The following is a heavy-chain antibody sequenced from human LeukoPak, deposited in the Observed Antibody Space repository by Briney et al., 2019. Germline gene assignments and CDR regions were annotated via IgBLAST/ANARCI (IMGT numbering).Heavy chain of an antibody. CDR2: MYTSGST. V-gene: IGHV4-61*02. J-gene: IGHJ2*01. Sequence: SETLSLTCTVSGGSISSGSYDWSWIRQPAGQGLEYIGRMYTSGSTNYNPSLKSRVTISVDTSKNQFSLKLSSVTAADTAVYYCARGYDGSGYYYRNWYFDLWGRGTLVTVSS. CDR3: ARGYDGSGYYYRNWYFDL. CDR1: GGSISSGSYD. D-gene: IGHD3-22*01.